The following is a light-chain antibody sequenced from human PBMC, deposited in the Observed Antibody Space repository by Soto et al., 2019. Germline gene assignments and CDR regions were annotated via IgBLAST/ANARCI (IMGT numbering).Light chain of an antibody. J-gene: IGKJ1*01. V-gene: IGKV4-1*01. Sequence: DIVMTQSPDSLAVSLGERATINCKSSQSVLYSSNNKNYLAWYQQKPGQPPKLLIYWASTRESGVPDRFSGGGSGTDFTLTISSLQAEDVAVYYCQQYDSTPGTFGQGTKVDIK. CDR2: WAS. CDR3: QQYDSTPGT. CDR1: QSVLYSSNNKNY.